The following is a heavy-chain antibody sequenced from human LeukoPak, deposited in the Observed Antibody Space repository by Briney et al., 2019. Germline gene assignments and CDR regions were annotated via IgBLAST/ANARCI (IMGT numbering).Heavy chain of an antibody. V-gene: IGHV3-23*01. CDR2: ISGSGGST. Sequence: GGSLRLSCAASGFTFSSYAMSWVRQAPGKGLEWVSAISGSGGSTYYADSVKGRFTISRDNSKNTLYLQMNSLRAEDTAVYYCARAPKDGGNPWYFDLWGRGTLVTVSS. D-gene: IGHD4-23*01. CDR3: ARAPKDGGNPWYFDL. J-gene: IGHJ2*01. CDR1: GFTFSSYA.